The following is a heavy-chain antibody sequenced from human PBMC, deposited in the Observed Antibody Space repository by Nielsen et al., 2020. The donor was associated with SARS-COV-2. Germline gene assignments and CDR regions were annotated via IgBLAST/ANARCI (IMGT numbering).Heavy chain of an antibody. D-gene: IGHD6-19*01. CDR1: GYTFTSYG. CDR3: ARGGSGRNDFDY. J-gene: IGHJ4*02. V-gene: IGHV7-4-1*02. Sequence: ASVKVSCKASGYTFTSYGISWVRQAPGQGLEWMGWINTNTGHPTYAQGFTGRFVFSLDTSVRTAYLRINSLKADDSATYFCARGGSGRNDFDYWGQGTLVTVSS. CDR2: INTNTGHP.